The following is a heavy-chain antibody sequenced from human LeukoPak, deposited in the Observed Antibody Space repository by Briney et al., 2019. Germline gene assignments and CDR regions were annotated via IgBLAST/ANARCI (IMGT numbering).Heavy chain of an antibody. V-gene: IGHV3-66*02. Sequence: TGGSLRLSCAASGFTVSSNYMSWVRQAPGKGLQWVSGIYSGGSTYYADSVKGRFTISRDNSKNTLYLQMNSLRAEDTAVYYCARGRQHYYDSSGYYTGVYFDYWGQGTLVTVSS. CDR3: ARGRQHYYDSSGYYTGVYFDY. CDR2: IYSGGST. CDR1: GFTVSSNY. J-gene: IGHJ4*02. D-gene: IGHD3-22*01.